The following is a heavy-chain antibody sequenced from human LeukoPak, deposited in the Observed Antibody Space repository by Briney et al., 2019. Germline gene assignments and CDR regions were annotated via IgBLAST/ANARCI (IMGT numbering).Heavy chain of an antibody. D-gene: IGHD6-19*01. Sequence: GGSLRLSCAASGFTFSIYSINWVRQAPGKGLEWVSSISSSSSYIYYADSVKGRFTISRDNAKNSLYLQMNSLRAEDTAVYYCARAWNALAVAGTAYYYYMDVWGKGTTVTVSS. V-gene: IGHV3-21*01. CDR1: GFTFSIYS. CDR3: ARAWNALAVAGTAYYYYMDV. J-gene: IGHJ6*03. CDR2: ISSSSSYI.